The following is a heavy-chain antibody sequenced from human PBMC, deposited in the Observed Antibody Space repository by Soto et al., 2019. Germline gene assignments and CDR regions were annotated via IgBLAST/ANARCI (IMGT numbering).Heavy chain of an antibody. J-gene: IGHJ4*02. D-gene: IGHD3-22*01. CDR1: GGSMSGYY. CDR2: IYSGGST. CDR3: ARDGPGYSDSSGYYPRLDY. Sequence: QVQLQESGPGLVKPAETLSLTCTVSGGSMSGYYWTWIRQPAGKGLEWIGRIYSGGSTNHNPSLKSRVTMSVDTSKNQFSLRLTSVTAADTAVYYCARDGPGYSDSSGYYPRLDYWGQLTLVTVSS. V-gene: IGHV4-4*07.